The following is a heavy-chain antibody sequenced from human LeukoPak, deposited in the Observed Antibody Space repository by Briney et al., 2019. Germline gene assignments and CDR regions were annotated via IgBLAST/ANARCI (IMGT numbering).Heavy chain of an antibody. D-gene: IGHD4-17*01. J-gene: IGHJ4*02. CDR3: ARQFYGDRSFDY. V-gene: IGHV4-39*01. CDR1: GGSISSSSYY. Sequence: SETLSLTCTVSGGSISSSSYYWGWIRQPPGKGLEWIGSIYYGGSTYYNPSLKSRVTISVDTSKNQFSLKLSSVTAADTAVYYCARQFYGDRSFDYWGQGTLVTVSS. CDR2: IYYGGST.